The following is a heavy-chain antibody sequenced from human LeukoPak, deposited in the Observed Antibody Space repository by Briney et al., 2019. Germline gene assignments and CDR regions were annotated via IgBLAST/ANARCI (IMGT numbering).Heavy chain of an antibody. Sequence: GGSLRLSCAASGFTFRNYWMSWVRQAPGKGVEWVATIKQDGSEKYYGDSVKGRFTISRDNAQSSLFLQMNSLRDEDAAVYYCAKEAAGDRYYFDYWGQGTLVTVSS. CDR2: IKQDGSEK. D-gene: IGHD6-13*01. V-gene: IGHV3-7*04. CDR1: GFTFRNYW. CDR3: AKEAAGDRYYFDY. J-gene: IGHJ4*02.